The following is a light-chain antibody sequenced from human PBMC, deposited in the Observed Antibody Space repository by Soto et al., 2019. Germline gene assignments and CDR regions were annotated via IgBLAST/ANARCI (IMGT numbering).Light chain of an antibody. CDR1: QDIRND. CDR2: AAS. J-gene: IGKJ4*01. Sequence: ATQMTQSPPSLSASVGDRITITCRASQDIRNDLGWYQQKPGEAPKLLMYAASRLQSGVPSRFSGSGSGTDFTLTISTLQPEDFATYYCLQYYNYPLTFAGGTKVEIK. CDR3: LQYYNYPLT. V-gene: IGKV1-6*01.